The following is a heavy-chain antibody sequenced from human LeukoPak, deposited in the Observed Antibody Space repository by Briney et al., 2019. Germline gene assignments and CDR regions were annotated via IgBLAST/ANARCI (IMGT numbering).Heavy chain of an antibody. CDR3: ASSGRRSYSSSWYRGPPTYFDY. D-gene: IGHD6-13*01. CDR1: GGSFSGYY. CDR2: INHSGST. J-gene: IGHJ4*02. Sequence: SETLSLTCAVYGGSFSGYYWSWIRQPPGKGLEWIGEINHSGSTNYNPSLKSRVTISVDTSKNQFSLKLSSVTAADTAVYYCASSGRRSYSSSWYRGPPTYFDYWGQGTLVTVSS. V-gene: IGHV4-34*01.